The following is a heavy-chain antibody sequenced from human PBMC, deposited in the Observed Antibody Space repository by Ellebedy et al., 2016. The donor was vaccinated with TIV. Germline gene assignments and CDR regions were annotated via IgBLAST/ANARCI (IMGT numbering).Heavy chain of an antibody. CDR1: GDSVSSSSTA. D-gene: IGHD2-21*01. CDR3: ARGVGIEGIGY. V-gene: IGHV6-1*01. Sequence: SQTLSLTCVISGDSVSSSSTAWNWLRQSPSRGLEWLGRTYYRSRWYNDYAVSVKSRITINPDTSNNQVSLQLNAVTPEDTAVYYCARGVGIEGIGYWGQGTLVTVSS. J-gene: IGHJ4*02. CDR2: TYYRSRWYN.